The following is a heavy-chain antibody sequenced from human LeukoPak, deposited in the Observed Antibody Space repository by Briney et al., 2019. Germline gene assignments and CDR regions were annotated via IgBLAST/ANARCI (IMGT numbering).Heavy chain of an antibody. CDR1: GFTFSSYG. D-gene: IGHD2-2*01. V-gene: IGHV3-30*18. CDR2: ISYDGSNK. Sequence: GGSLRLSCAASGFTFSSYGMHWVRQAPGKGLEWVAVISYDGSNKYYADSVKGRFTISRDNSKNTLYLRMNSLRAEDTAVYYCAKDLTDTSCYDYWGQGTLVTVSS. J-gene: IGHJ4*02. CDR3: AKDLTDTSCYDY.